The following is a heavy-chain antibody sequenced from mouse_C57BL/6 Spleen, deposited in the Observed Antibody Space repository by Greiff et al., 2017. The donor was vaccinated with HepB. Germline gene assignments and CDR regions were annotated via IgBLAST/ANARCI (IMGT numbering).Heavy chain of an antibody. J-gene: IGHJ2*01. V-gene: IGHV1-69*01. CDR3: ARYDYDEDVDY. CDR1: GYTFTSYW. Sequence: VQLQQSGAELVMPGASVKLSCKASGYTFTSYWMHWVKQRPGQGLEWIGEIDPSDSYTNYNQKFKGKSTLTVDKSSRTAYMQLSSLTSEDSAVDYCARYDYDEDVDYWGQGTTLTVSS. D-gene: IGHD2-4*01. CDR2: IDPSDSYT.